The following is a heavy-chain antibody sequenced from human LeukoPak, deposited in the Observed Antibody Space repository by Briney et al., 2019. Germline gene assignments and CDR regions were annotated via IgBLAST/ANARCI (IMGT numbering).Heavy chain of an antibody. Sequence: GGSLRLSCAASGFTFSNYWMTWVRQAPGKGLEWVANIKPDGSYQHYMDSVQGRFTISRDNAKNSLYLQMNSLRAEDTALYYCAATHIIWGQGTMVTVSS. J-gene: IGHJ3*01. CDR1: GFTFSNYW. CDR2: IKPDGSYQ. D-gene: IGHD1-1*01. CDR3: AATHII. V-gene: IGHV3-7*01.